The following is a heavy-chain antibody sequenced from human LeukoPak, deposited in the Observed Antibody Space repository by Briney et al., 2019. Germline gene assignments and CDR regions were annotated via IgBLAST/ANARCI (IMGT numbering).Heavy chain of an antibody. CDR3: ARVQFTMIVNWYFDL. D-gene: IGHD3-22*01. CDR1: GGSISSGDYY. J-gene: IGHJ2*01. V-gene: IGHV4-30-4*01. CDR2: IYYSGST. Sequence: SETLSLTCTVSGGSISSGDYYWRWLRQPPGKGLEWIGYIYYSGSTYYNPSLKSRVTISVDTSKNQFSLKLSSVTAADTAVYYCARVQFTMIVNWYFDLWGRGTLVTVSS.